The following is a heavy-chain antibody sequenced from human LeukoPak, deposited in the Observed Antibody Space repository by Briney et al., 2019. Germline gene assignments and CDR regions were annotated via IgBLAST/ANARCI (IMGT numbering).Heavy chain of an antibody. J-gene: IGHJ3*02. Sequence: SVKVSCKASGGTFSSYAISWVRQAPGQGLEWMGGIIPIFGTANYAQKFQGRVSITADESTSTAYMELSSLRSEDTAVYYCARAHQLAAAGMVAAFDIWGQGTMVTVSS. CDR2: IIPIFGTA. CDR3: ARAHQLAAAGMVAAFDI. CDR1: GGTFSSYA. D-gene: IGHD6-13*01. V-gene: IGHV1-69*01.